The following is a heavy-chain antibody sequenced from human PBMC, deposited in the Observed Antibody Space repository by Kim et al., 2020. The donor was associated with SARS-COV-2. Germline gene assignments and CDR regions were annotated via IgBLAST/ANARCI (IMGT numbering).Heavy chain of an antibody. CDR1: GGSFSGYY. Sequence: SETLSLTCAVYGGSFSGYYWSWIRQPPGKGLEWIGEINHSGSTNYNPSLKSRVTISVDTSKNQFSLKLSSVTAADTAVYYCARGQGVVVPAAIYYYYGM. CDR3: ARGQGVVVPAAIYYYYGM. V-gene: IGHV4-34*01. D-gene: IGHD2-2*01. J-gene: IGHJ6*01. CDR2: INHSGST.